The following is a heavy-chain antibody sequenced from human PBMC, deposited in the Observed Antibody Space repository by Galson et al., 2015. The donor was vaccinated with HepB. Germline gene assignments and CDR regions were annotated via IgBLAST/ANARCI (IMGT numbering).Heavy chain of an antibody. V-gene: IGHV3-30*03. CDR2: ISYDGSNK. CDR1: GFSFRSYG. D-gene: IGHD1-14*01. Sequence: SLRLSCAASGFSFRSYGMHWVRQAPGKGLEWVAVISYDGSNKNYADSVKGRFTISRDNSKNTLYLQMNSLRAEDTAVYYCARDATGYESLFEHWGQGNVVTVSS. CDR3: ARDATGYESLFEH. J-gene: IGHJ4*02.